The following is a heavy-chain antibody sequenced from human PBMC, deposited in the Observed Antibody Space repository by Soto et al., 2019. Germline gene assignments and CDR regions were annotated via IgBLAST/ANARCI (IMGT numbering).Heavy chain of an antibody. CDR1: GFTFTNAW. V-gene: IGHV3-15*01. CDR3: ATEALVRGVPDAFDI. J-gene: IGHJ3*02. CDR2: IKSKTDGETT. D-gene: IGHD3-10*01. Sequence: EVQLVESGGGLVKPGGSLTLSCAASGFTFTNAWMSWVRQAPGKGLEWVGRIKSKTDGETTDYGAPVKGKFTISRDDSKNTLDLQMNSLQTEETAVYYCATEALVRGVPDAFDIWGQGTMVTVSS.